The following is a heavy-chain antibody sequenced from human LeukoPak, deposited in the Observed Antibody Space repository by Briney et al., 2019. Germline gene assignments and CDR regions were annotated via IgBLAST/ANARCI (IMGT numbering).Heavy chain of an antibody. CDR2: IWYDGTNK. Sequence: SGGSLRLSCAASGFSFSSRGIHWVRQAPGKGLEWVAVIWYDGTNKYYADSVKGRLTISRDNSKKTVYLQMNSLRAEDTAVYYCARDKNDAFDIWGQGTMVTVSS. CDR1: GFSFSSRG. J-gene: IGHJ3*02. CDR3: ARDKNDAFDI. V-gene: IGHV3-33*01.